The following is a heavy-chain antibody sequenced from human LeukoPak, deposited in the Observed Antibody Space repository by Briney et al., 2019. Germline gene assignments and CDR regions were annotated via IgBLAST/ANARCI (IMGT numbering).Heavy chain of an antibody. V-gene: IGHV3-64D*06. CDR2: ISSNGGST. D-gene: IGHD6-19*01. CDR1: GFTFSSYA. Sequence: PGGSLRLSCSASGFTFSSYAMHWVRQAPGKGLEYVSAISSNGGSTYYADSVEGRFTISRDNSKNTLYLQMSSLRAEDTAVYYCVKDRAVAGKGAKYFQHWDQGTLVTVSS. J-gene: IGHJ1*01. CDR3: VKDRAVAGKGAKYFQH.